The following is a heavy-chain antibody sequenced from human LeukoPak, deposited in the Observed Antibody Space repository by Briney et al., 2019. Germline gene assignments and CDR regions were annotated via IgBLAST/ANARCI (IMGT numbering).Heavy chain of an antibody. CDR1: GFTLSSYS. CDR3: ARVPGSGSSPQGY. D-gene: IGHD3-10*01. CDR2: ISSSSSYI. Sequence: GGSLRLSCAASGFTLSSYSMNWVRQAPGKGLEWVSSISSSSSYIYYADSVKGRFTISRDNAKNSVYLQMNNLRAEDTAVYYCARVPGSGSSPQGYWGQGTLVTVSS. V-gene: IGHV3-21*01. J-gene: IGHJ4*02.